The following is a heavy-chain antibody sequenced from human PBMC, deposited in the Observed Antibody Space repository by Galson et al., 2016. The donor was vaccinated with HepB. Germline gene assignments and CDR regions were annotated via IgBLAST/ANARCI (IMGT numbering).Heavy chain of an antibody. CDR1: EFSLSTSGMR. CDR3: ARTLAGIYFDY. CDR2: IDWDDDK. Sequence: PALVKPTQTLTLTCTFSEFSLSTSGMRVSWVRQPPGKALEWLARIDWDDDKSYSTSLKTRLAISNDTSKNQVVLTMTNMDPVDTATYYCARTLAGIYFDYWGQGTLVTVSS. V-gene: IGHV2-70*04. D-gene: IGHD6-19*01. J-gene: IGHJ4*02.